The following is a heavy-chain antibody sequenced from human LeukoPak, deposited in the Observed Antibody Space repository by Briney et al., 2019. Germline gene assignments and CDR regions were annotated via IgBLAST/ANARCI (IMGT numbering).Heavy chain of an antibody. CDR1: GYTFISYG. CDR2: ITAYNGNT. V-gene: IGHV1-18*01. D-gene: IGHD4-23*01. CDR3: ARGAYGSNFDFDY. J-gene: IGHJ4*02. Sequence: ASVKVSCKASGYTFISYGINWVRQAPGQGLEWMGWITAYNGNTNYAQNLQGRVTMTTDTSTTTAYMELRSLRSDDTAVYYCARGAYGSNFDFDYWGQGTLVTVSS.